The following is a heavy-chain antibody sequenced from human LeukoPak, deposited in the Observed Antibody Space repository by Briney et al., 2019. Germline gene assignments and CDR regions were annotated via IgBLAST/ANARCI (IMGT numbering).Heavy chain of an antibody. J-gene: IGHJ4*02. D-gene: IGHD3-22*01. CDR1: GFTFSRYS. V-gene: IGHV3-21*06. Sequence: GGSLRLSCAASGFTFSRYSMNWVRQAPGKGLEWVSSISSSSRSIYYADSVKGRVTISRDNAKNSLYLQMNSLRAEDTAVYYCARDYYYDSSGYSALDYWGQGTLVTVSS. CDR3: ARDYYYDSSGYSALDY. CDR2: ISSSSRSI.